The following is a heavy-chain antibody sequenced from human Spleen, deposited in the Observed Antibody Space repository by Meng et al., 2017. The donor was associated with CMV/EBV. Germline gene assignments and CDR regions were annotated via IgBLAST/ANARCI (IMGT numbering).Heavy chain of an antibody. V-gene: IGHV1-46*01. CDR1: GYTFITYY. D-gene: IGHD3-22*01. CDR2: INRDGGTT. CDR3: ARDLVGYDAFDI. J-gene: IGHJ3*02. Sequence: ASVQVSCKASGYTFITYYIHWVRQAPGQGLEWMGRINRDGGTTTYSQKFQGGVTFTSDTSTNTVYMELSRLRYEDTAVYYCARDLVGYDAFDIWGQGTMVTVSS.